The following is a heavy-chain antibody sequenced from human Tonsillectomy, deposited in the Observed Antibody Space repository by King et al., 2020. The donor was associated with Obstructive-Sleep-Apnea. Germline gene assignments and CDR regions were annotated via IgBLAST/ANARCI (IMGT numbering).Heavy chain of an antibody. V-gene: IGHV4-39*01. J-gene: IGHJ4*01. CDR3: ASPSTVTTIYSLNY. Sequence: LPLQESGPGLVKPSETLSLTCTVSGGSISTISYSWAWIRQPPGQGLEWIGTIYYSGTTKYNESLRSRVTISVDTSKNQFSLKLSSVTATDTAVYFCASPSTVTTIYSLNYWGHGTLVTVSS. CDR1: GGSISTISYS. CDR2: IYYSGTT. D-gene: IGHD4-17*01.